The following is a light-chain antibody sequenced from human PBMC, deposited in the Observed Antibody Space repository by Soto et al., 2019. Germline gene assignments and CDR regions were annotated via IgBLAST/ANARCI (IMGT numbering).Light chain of an antibody. CDR3: SSYAGSNNFRV. J-gene: IGLJ2*01. Sequence: QSVLTQPPSASGTPGQRVTISCSGSSSNIGRNYVCWYHQLPGAAPRLLMYSNNQRPSGVPDRFSGSKSGNTASLTVSGLRAEDEADYYCSSYAGSNNFRVFGGGTKLTVL. V-gene: IGLV1-47*01. CDR1: SSNIGRNY. CDR2: SNN.